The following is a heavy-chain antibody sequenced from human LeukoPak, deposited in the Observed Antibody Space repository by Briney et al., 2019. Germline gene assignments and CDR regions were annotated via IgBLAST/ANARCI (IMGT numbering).Heavy chain of an antibody. CDR1: GGTFSSYA. Sequence: ASVKVSCKASGGTFSSYAISWVRQAPGQGLEWMGWISGYNGNTNYAQKLQGRVTMTTDTSTSTAYMELRSLKSDDTAVYYCASLKNYYDSSGYLVTDAFDIWGQGTMVTVSS. V-gene: IGHV1-18*01. J-gene: IGHJ3*02. D-gene: IGHD3-22*01. CDR3: ASLKNYYDSSGYLVTDAFDI. CDR2: ISGYNGNT.